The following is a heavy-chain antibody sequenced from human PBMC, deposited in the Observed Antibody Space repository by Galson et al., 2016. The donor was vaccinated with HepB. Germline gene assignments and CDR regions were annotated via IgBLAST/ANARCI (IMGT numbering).Heavy chain of an antibody. V-gene: IGHV3-33*01. CDR2: IWFDGSNK. Sequence: SLRLSCAASGSSFSSYGMHWVRQAPGKGLEWVAVIWFDGSNKYYEDSVKGRFTISRDNSKNTLFLQMSSLSAEDTAVYYCARERGASTWYYFDYWGQGALVTVSS. J-gene: IGHJ4*02. D-gene: IGHD2-2*01. CDR1: GSSFSSYG. CDR3: ARERGASTWYYFDY.